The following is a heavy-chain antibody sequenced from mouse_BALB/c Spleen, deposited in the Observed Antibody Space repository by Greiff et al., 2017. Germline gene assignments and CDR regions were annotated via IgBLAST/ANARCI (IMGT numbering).Heavy chain of an antibody. CDR2: ISSGGGST. CDR1: GFAFSSYD. CDR3: ARHYYRYDVFAY. V-gene: IGHV5-12-1*01. J-gene: IGHJ3*01. Sequence: DVKLVESGGGLVKPGGSLKLSCAASGFAFSSYDMSWVRQTPEKRLEWVAYISSGGGSTYYPDTVKGRFTISRDNAKNTLYLQMSSLKSEDTAMYYCARHYYRYDVFAYWGQGTLVTVSA. D-gene: IGHD2-14*01.